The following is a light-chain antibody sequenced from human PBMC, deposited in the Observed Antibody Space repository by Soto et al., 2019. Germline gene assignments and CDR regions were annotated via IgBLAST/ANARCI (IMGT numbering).Light chain of an antibody. CDR1: RSDVGAYNY. Sequence: QSALTQPASVSGSPGQSITISCTGHRSDVGAYNYVSCYQQHPGKAPKLMIYQVTNRHSGVSNRFSGSKSGNTASLTISGLQAEDAAAYYSSSYTSSSTPCVFGGGTKLTVL. V-gene: IGLV2-14*01. J-gene: IGLJ3*02. CDR2: QVT. CDR3: SSYTSSSTPCV.